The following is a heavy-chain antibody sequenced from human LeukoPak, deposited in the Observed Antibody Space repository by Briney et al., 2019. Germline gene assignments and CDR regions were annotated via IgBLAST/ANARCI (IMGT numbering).Heavy chain of an antibody. CDR2: IYYSGST. D-gene: IGHD3-3*01. CDR3: ARRTSTLTIFGVVIEEYYFDY. CDR1: GGSISSSSSY. V-gene: IGHV4-39*01. J-gene: IGHJ4*02. Sequence: SETLSLTCTVSGGSISSSSSYWGWIRQPPGKGLEWIGSIYYSGSTYYNPSLKSRVTISVDTSKNQFSLKLSSVTAADTAVYYCARRTSTLTIFGVVIEEYYFDYWGQGTLVTVSS.